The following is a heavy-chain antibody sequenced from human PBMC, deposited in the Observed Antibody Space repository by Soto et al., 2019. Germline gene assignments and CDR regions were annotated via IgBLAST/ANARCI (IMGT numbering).Heavy chain of an antibody. CDR3: ARAVLPATAPFDY. D-gene: IGHD2-2*01. Sequence: SETLSLTCIGSGCSISNYYWSWIRQPPGKGLEWIGYIYYSGSTNYNPSLQSRVTISVDTSKNQFSLKLSSVTAADTAVYYCARAVLPATAPFDYWGQGTLVTVSS. J-gene: IGHJ4*02. CDR2: IYYSGST. CDR1: GCSISNYY. V-gene: IGHV4-59*01.